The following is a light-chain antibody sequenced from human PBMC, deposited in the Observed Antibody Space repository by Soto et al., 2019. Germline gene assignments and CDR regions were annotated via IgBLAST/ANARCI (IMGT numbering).Light chain of an antibody. CDR3: QQYNSYSVA. Sequence: DIQMTQSPSTLSASVGDRVTITCRASQSLSSWLAWYQQKPGKAPKLLIYKASSLESGVPSRFSGSGSGTEFTRTSSSLQPDDSATYYCQQYNSYSVACGQGTKVEIK. CDR2: KAS. V-gene: IGKV1-5*03. CDR1: QSLSSW. J-gene: IGKJ1*01.